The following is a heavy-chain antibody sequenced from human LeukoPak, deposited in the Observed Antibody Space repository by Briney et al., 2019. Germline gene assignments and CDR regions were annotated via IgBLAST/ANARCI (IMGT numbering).Heavy chain of an antibody. CDR3: AKDYSASSSWYADY. CDR1: GFTFSSYG. J-gene: IGHJ4*02. V-gene: IGHV3-30*02. CDR2: IRYDGSNK. D-gene: IGHD6-13*01. Sequence: GFLRLSCAASGFTFSSYGMHWVRQAPGKGLEWVAFIRYDGSNKYYADSVKGRFTISRDNAKNSLYLQMNSLRAEDTAVYYCAKDYSASSSWYADYWGQGTLVTVSS.